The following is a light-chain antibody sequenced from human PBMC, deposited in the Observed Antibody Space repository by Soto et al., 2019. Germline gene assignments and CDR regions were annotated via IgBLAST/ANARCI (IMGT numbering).Light chain of an antibody. V-gene: IGLV2-23*02. J-gene: IGLJ2*01. CDR2: EAS. CDR3: CSFAGGATFV. Sequence: QSVLTQPASVSGSPGQSITMSCIGTYNDIGGYDLVSWYQQYPGKAPRLIIYEASKRPSGVSDRFSGSKSGNTASLTISALQAEDEADYSCCSFAGGATFVFGGGTKVTVL. CDR1: YNDIGGYDL.